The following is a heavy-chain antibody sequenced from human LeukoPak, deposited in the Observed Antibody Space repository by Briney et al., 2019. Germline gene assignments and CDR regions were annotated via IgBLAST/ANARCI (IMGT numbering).Heavy chain of an antibody. D-gene: IGHD3-22*01. CDR2: ISSSSSYI. CDR3: ARAKGHYDSSGYFEEYYFDY. Sequence: GGSLRLSCAASGFTFSSYGMHWVRQAPGKGLEWVSSISSSSSYIYYADSVKGRFTISRDNAKNSLYLQMNSLRAEDTAVYYCARAKGHYDSSGYFEEYYFDYWGQGTLVTVSS. J-gene: IGHJ4*02. CDR1: GFTFSSYG. V-gene: IGHV3-21*01.